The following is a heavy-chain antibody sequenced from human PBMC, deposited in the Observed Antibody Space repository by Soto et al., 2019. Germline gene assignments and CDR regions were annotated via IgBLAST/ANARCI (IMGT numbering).Heavy chain of an antibody. CDR1: GGTFSSYT. CDR3: ALGMGSRKQNVDY. V-gene: IGHV1-69*02. J-gene: IGHJ4*02. Sequence: QVQLVQSGAEVKKPGSSVKVSCKASGGTFSSYTISWVRQAPGQGLEWMGRIIPILGIANYAQKFQGRVTXPXDXYTSTAYMELRSLRSEDTAVYYCALGMGSRKQNVDYWGQGTLVTVSS. D-gene: IGHD1-26*01. CDR2: IIPILGIA.